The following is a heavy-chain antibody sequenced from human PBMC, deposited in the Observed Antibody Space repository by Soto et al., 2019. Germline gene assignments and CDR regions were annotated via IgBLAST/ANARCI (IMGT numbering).Heavy chain of an antibody. D-gene: IGHD3-3*01. J-gene: IGHJ4*02. CDR2: IYYSGST. V-gene: IGHV4-39*01. CDR3: ATGVRFLEWSSDY. CDR1: GGSISSSSYY. Sequence: PSETLSLTCTVSGGSISSSSYYWGWIRQPPGKGLEWIGSIYYSGSTYYNPSLKSRVTISVDTSKNQFSLKLSSVTAADTAVYYCATGVRFLEWSSDYWGQGTLVTVS.